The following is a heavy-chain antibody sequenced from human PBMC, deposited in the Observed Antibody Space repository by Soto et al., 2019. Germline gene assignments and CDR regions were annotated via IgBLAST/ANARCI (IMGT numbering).Heavy chain of an antibody. D-gene: IGHD2-15*01. Sequence: ASVKVSCKASGYTFTGYYMHWVRQAPGQGLEWMGWINPNSGGTNYAQKFQGWVTMTRDTSISTAYMELSRLRSDDAAVYYCARDREVVADDYYYGMDVWGQGTTVTVSS. J-gene: IGHJ6*02. CDR3: ARDREVVADDYYYGMDV. CDR2: INPNSGGT. CDR1: GYTFTGYY. V-gene: IGHV1-2*04.